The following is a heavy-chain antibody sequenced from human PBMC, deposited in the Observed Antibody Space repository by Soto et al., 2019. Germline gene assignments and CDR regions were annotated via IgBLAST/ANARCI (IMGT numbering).Heavy chain of an antibody. Sequence: PSETLSLTCTVSGVSISSSSYYWDWIRQPPGKGLEWIGSIYYSGSTYYNPSLKSRVTISVDTSKNQFSLKLSSVTAADTAVYYCARARSGDRRFDSWGQGALVTVSS. V-gene: IGHV4-39*01. CDR1: GVSISSSSYY. CDR2: IYYSGST. D-gene: IGHD2-21*02. CDR3: ARARSGDRRFDS. J-gene: IGHJ4*02.